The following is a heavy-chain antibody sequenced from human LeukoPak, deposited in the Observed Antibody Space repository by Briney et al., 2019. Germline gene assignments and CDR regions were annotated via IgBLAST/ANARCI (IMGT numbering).Heavy chain of an antibody. Sequence: PGRSLRLSCAASGFTFSSYGMHWVRQAPGRGLEWVAVIWYDGSNKYYADSVKGRFTISRDNSKNTLYLQMNSLRAEDTAVYYCARGGGYDSPRYYYYYYGMDVWGQGTTVTVSS. J-gene: IGHJ6*02. CDR2: IWYDGSNK. CDR1: GFTFSSYG. V-gene: IGHV3-33*01. D-gene: IGHD5-12*01. CDR3: ARGGGYDSPRYYYYYYGMDV.